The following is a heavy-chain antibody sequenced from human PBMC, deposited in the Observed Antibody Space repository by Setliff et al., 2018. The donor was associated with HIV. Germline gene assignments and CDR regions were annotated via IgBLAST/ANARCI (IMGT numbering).Heavy chain of an antibody. CDR3: AKGAGFYGDYTFDY. CDR2: IFSDGAT. D-gene: IGHD4-17*01. Sequence: ASETLSLTCTVSGGSISSGSYYWSWIRQPPGKGLEWIGSIFSDGATYYNPSLQSRVSISMDASKNKFSLKVTSVTSADTAVYYCAKGAGFYGDYTFDYWGQGNLVTVS. J-gene: IGHJ4*02. CDR1: GGSISSGSYY. V-gene: IGHV4-61*01.